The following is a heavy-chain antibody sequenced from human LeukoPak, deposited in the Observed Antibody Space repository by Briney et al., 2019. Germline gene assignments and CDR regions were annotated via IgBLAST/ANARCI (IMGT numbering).Heavy chain of an antibody. V-gene: IGHV3-23*01. Sequence: GGSLRLSCAASGFTFSTYAMSWVRQAPGKGLEWVSVVSGTGGRTYYADSVKGRFTISRDNSENTLYLQMNSLRAEDTALYYCVKASSSSPQYNWFDAWGQGTLVTVSS. J-gene: IGHJ5*02. CDR3: VKASSSSPQYNWFDA. CDR2: VSGTGGRT. D-gene: IGHD6-6*01. CDR1: GFTFSTYA.